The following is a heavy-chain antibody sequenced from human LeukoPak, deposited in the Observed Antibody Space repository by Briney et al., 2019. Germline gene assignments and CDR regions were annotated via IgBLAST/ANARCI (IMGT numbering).Heavy chain of an antibody. CDR1: GFTFSSYA. D-gene: IGHD1-26*01. V-gene: IGHV3-30*04. CDR3: ARERGGSYFGFDY. Sequence: GGSLRLSCAASGFTFSSYAMHWVRQAPGKGLEWVAVISYDGSNKYYADSVKGRFTISRDNSKNTLYLQMNSLRAEDTAVYYCARERGGSYFGFDYWGQGTLVTVSS. J-gene: IGHJ4*02. CDR2: ISYDGSNK.